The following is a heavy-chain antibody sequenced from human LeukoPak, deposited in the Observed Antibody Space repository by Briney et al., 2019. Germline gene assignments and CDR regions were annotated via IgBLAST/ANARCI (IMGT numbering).Heavy chain of an antibody. Sequence: QPGGSLGLSCAASGFTFSSYAMSWVRQAPGKGLEWVSAISGSGGSTYYADSVKGRFTISRDNSKNTLYLQMNSLRAEDTAVYYCAKDGLRYFDWLLSTYWGQGTLVTVSS. CDR1: GFTFSSYA. V-gene: IGHV3-23*01. J-gene: IGHJ4*02. CDR3: AKDGLRYFDWLLSTY. CDR2: ISGSGGST. D-gene: IGHD3-9*01.